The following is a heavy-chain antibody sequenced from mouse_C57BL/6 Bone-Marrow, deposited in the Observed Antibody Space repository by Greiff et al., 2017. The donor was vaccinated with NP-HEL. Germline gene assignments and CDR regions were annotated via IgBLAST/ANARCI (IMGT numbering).Heavy chain of an antibody. J-gene: IGHJ1*03. CDR3: AREGAGQYFDV. V-gene: IGHV1-81*01. Sequence: QVQLKESGAELARPGASVKLSGKASGYTFTSYGISWVKQRTGQGLEWIGEIYPRSGNTYYNEKFKGKATLTADKSSSTAYMELRSLTSEDSAVYFCAREGAGQYFDVWGTGTTVTVSS. D-gene: IGHD3-3*01. CDR2: IYPRSGNT. CDR1: GYTFTSYG.